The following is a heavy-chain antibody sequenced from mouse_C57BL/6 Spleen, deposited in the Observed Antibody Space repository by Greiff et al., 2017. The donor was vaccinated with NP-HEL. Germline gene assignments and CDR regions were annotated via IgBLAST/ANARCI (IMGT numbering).Heavy chain of an antibody. CDR2: ISNLAYSI. Sequence: EVKLVESGGGLVQPGGSLKLSCAASGFTFSDYGMAWVRQAPRKGPEWVAFISNLAYSIYYADTVTGRFTISRENANNTLYLEMSSLRSEDTAMYYCARQNYGNLCAMDYWGQGTSVTVSS. V-gene: IGHV5-15*04. CDR3: ARQNYGNLCAMDY. CDR1: GFTFSDYG. J-gene: IGHJ4*01. D-gene: IGHD2-1*01.